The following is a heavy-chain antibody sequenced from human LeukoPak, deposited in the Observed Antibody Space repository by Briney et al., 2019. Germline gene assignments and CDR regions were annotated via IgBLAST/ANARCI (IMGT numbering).Heavy chain of an antibody. Sequence: SETLSLTCTFSSGSISSYYWNWVRQPPGKGLEWIGFIYYSGTTNYNPSLKSRVTMSVDTSKNQFSLKLNSVTATDTAVYYCARWSFGSGSYAFDIWGQGTMVTVSS. V-gene: IGHV4-59*08. CDR1: SGSISSYY. D-gene: IGHD3-10*01. CDR3: ARWSFGSGSYAFDI. CDR2: IYYSGTT. J-gene: IGHJ3*02.